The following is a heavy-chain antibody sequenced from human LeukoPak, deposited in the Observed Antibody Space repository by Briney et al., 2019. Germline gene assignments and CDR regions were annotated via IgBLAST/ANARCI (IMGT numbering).Heavy chain of an antibody. CDR2: ISPYNGNT. Sequence: ASVKVSCKASGYTFTSYGISWVRQAPGQGLEWMGWISPYNGNTNYAQKLQGRVTVTTDTSTSTAYMELRSLRFDDTAVYYCARAPEALWSDYSPVWGQGTTVTVSS. CDR3: ARAPEALWSDYSPV. J-gene: IGHJ6*02. V-gene: IGHV1-18*01. CDR1: GYTFTSYG. D-gene: IGHD3-3*01.